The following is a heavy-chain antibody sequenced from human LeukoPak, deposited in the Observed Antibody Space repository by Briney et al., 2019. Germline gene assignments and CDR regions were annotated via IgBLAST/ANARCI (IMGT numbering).Heavy chain of an antibody. CDR2: ISHSGST. V-gene: IGHV4-4*02. CDR3: ARVAYSSGWYCDY. Sequence: SETLSLTCAVSGGSISSTNWWSWVRQPPGKGLEWIGEISHSGSTNYNPSLKSRVTISVDKSKNQFSLKLSSVTAADTAVYYCARVAYSSGWYCDYWGQGTLVTVSS. CDR1: GGSISSTNW. J-gene: IGHJ4*02. D-gene: IGHD6-19*01.